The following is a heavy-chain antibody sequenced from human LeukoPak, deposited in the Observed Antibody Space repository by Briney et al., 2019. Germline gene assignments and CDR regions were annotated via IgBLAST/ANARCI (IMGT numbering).Heavy chain of an antibody. CDR3: ARTRDGYNYGGPFDY. D-gene: IGHD5-24*01. CDR2: IYYSGST. J-gene: IGHJ4*02. Sequence: TASETLSLTCTISGGSIITSTSYWTWIRQPPGKGLEWIGNIYYSGSTFYNPSLKSRVTISVDTSKNQFSLKLTSVTAADTAVYYCARTRDGYNYGGPFDYWGQGTLVTVSS. V-gene: IGHV4-39*07. CDR1: GGSIITSTSY.